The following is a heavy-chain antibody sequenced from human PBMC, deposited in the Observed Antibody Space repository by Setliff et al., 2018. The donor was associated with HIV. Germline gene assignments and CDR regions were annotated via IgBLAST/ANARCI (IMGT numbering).Heavy chain of an antibody. Sequence: SSETLSLTCTVSGGSISSSIYYWGWIRQPPGKGREWIGSIYYSGSTYYNPSLKSRVAISVDTSKNQVSLELSAVTAADTAVYYCASCHVGIAHDFNNWGQGALVTVSS. D-gene: IGHD2-21*01. J-gene: IGHJ4*02. CDR1: GGSISSSIYY. CDR2: IYYSGST. V-gene: IGHV4-39*01. CDR3: ASCHVGIAHDFNN.